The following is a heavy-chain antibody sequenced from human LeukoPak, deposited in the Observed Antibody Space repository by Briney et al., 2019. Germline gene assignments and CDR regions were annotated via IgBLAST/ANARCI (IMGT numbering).Heavy chain of an antibody. CDR1: GFTFSSYW. Sequence: GGSLRLSCAASGFTFSSYWMSWVRPAPGKGLEWVSAIEGSVDKTHYADSVKGRFTISRDNSMNTLYLQMNSLRAEDTAIYFCAKDIWRWAFDIWGQGTMVTVSS. J-gene: IGHJ3*02. CDR2: IEGSVDKT. V-gene: IGHV3-23*01. CDR3: AKDIWRWAFDI. D-gene: IGHD5-24*01.